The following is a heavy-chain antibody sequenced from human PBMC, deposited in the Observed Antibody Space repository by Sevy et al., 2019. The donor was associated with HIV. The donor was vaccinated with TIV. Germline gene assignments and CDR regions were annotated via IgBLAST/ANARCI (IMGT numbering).Heavy chain of an antibody. V-gene: IGHV1-69*13. J-gene: IGHJ5*02. CDR1: GGTFSSYA. Sequence: ASVKVSCKASGGTFSSYAISWVRQAPGQGLEWMGGIIPILGTANYAQMFQGRVTITADESTSTAYMELSSLRSEDTDVYYCARDKGFTIFGEADWFDPWGQGTLVTVSS. D-gene: IGHD3-3*01. CDR2: IIPILGTA. CDR3: ARDKGFTIFGEADWFDP.